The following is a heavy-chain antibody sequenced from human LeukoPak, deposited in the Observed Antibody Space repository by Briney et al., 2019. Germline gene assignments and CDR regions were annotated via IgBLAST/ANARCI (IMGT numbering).Heavy chain of an antibody. V-gene: IGHV4-59*01. CDR1: GGSISSYY. Sequence: SETLSLTCTVSGGSISSYYWSWIRQPPGKGLEWIGYIYYSGSTNYNPSLKSRVTISVDTSKNQFSLKLSSVTAAGTAVYYCARGNYYDSSGLDYWGQGTLVTVSS. CDR2: IYYSGST. J-gene: IGHJ4*02. CDR3: ARGNYYDSSGLDY. D-gene: IGHD3-22*01.